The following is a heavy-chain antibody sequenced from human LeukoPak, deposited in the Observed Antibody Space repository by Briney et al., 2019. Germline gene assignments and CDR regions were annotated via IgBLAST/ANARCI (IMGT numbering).Heavy chain of an antibody. CDR1: GGSFSGYY. CDR3: ARGLRRWIAVAGLYFDY. Sequence: SETLSLTCAVYGGSFSGYYWSWIRQPPAKGLEWIGEINHSGSTNYNPSLKSRVTISVDTSKNQFSLKLSSVTAADTAVYYCARGLRRWIAVAGLYFDYWGQGTLVTVSS. CDR2: INHSGST. J-gene: IGHJ4*02. D-gene: IGHD6-19*01. V-gene: IGHV4-34*01.